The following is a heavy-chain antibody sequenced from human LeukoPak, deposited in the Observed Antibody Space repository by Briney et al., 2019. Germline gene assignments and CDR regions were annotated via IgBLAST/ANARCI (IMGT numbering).Heavy chain of an antibody. CDR1: GGTFSSYA. J-gene: IGHJ5*02. V-gene: IGHV1-69*13. D-gene: IGHD4-17*01. CDR2: IIPIFGTA. Sequence: SVKVSCKASGGTFSSYAISWVRQAPGQGPEWMGGIIPIFGTANYAQKFQGRVTITADESTSTAYMELSSLRSEDTAVYYCARDHPVYGDYRFDPWGQGTLVTVSS. CDR3: ARDHPVYGDYRFDP.